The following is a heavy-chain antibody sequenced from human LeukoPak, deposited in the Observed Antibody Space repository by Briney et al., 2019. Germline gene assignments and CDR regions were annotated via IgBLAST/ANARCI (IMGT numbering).Heavy chain of an antibody. CDR1: GFTFSSYG. Sequence: GGSLRLSCAASGFTFSSYGMHWIRQAPGKGLEWVAVISYDGSNKYYADSVKGRFTISRDNSKNTLYLQMNSLRAEDTAVYYCAREQLVLGTIDYWGQGTLVTVSS. V-gene: IGHV3-30*03. D-gene: IGHD6-6*01. J-gene: IGHJ4*02. CDR2: ISYDGSNK. CDR3: AREQLVLGTIDY.